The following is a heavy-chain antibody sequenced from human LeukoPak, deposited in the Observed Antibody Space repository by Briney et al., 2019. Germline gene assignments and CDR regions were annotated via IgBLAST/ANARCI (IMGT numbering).Heavy chain of an antibody. CDR3: ARGIAPNWYFDP. V-gene: IGHV4-59*01. J-gene: IGHJ2*01. Sequence: SETLSLTCTVSGGYISGYYWSWIRQPPGKGLEWIGYVFYSGSTNYNPSLKSRVTISLDTSKNQFSLKLTSVTAADTAVYSCARGIAPNWYFDPWGRGTLVTVSS. D-gene: IGHD6-13*01. CDR1: GGYISGYY. CDR2: VFYSGST.